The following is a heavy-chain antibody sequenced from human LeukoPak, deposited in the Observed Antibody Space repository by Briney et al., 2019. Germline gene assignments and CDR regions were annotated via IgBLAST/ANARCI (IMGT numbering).Heavy chain of an antibody. J-gene: IGHJ4*02. CDR1: GGSISSSTYY. CDR3: ARYGGSGTYFFDY. D-gene: IGHD3-10*01. CDR2: INYSGNT. V-gene: IGHV4-39*07. Sequence: PSETLSLTCTVSGGSISSSTYYWGWIRQPPGTGLEWIANINYSGNTYYNMSLKSRVTISVDSSKNQFSLKLSSVTAADTAVYYCARYGGSGTYFFDYWGRGTLVTVSS.